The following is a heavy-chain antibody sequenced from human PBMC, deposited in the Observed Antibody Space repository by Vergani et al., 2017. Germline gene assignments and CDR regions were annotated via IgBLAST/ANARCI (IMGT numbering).Heavy chain of an antibody. CDR2: TWYDGNNK. V-gene: IGHV3-33*01. J-gene: IGHJ5*02. D-gene: IGHD1-14*01. CDR1: GFTFNQYG. CDR3: ARDLRLLYNRFDP. Sequence: QVQLVESGVGVVQPGRSLRLSCAASGFTFNQYGMHWVRQAPGKGLEWVAVTWYDGNNKQYADSLKGRFTISRDNSKSTMYLQMNSLRDEDTGVYYCARDLRLLYNRFDPWGQGTLVTVSS.